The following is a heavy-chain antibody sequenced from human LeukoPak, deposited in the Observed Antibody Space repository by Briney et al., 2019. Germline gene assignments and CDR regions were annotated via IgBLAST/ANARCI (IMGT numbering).Heavy chain of an antibody. CDR1: GGSINSGGYS. CDR3: ARGYGTFDF. CDR2: IYPSGST. V-gene: IGHV4-30-2*01. D-gene: IGHD5-18*01. Sequence: SQALSLTCAVSGGSINSGGYSWGWLRQPPGKGLEWMGYIYPSGSTYYNPSLKSRVTMSVDRSKNQFSLKLNSVTAADTAVYYCARGYGTFDFWGQGILVTVSS. J-gene: IGHJ4*02.